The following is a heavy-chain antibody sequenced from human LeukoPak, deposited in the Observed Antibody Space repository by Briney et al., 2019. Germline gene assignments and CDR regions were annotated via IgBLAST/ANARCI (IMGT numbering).Heavy chain of an antibody. J-gene: IGHJ5*02. V-gene: IGHV3-48*01. D-gene: IGHD2-2*01. CDR3: AREPSRTSSKFDP. Sequence: GGSLRLSCSASGFTFSSYSMNWVRQAPGRGLEWVSYISSSSSTIYYADSVKGRFTISRDNAKNSLYLQMNSLRAEDTAEYYCAREPSRTSSKFDPWGQGTLVTVSS. CDR2: ISSSSSTI. CDR1: GFTFSSYS.